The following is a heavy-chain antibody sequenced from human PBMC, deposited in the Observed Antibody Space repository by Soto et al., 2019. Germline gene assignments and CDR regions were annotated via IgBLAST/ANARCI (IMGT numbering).Heavy chain of an antibody. CDR1: GMNFESER. J-gene: IGHJ3*02. D-gene: IGHD1-26*01. Sequence: LRRSCARFGMNFESERVHWVPQAPGKGMKWVAVIRYDEGNKYYPDSVKGRFTISRDNSKSTLYLQMNSLKAEDTAMYYCTRGGSLGTFDIWGQGTRVTVSS. CDR3: TRGGSLGTFDI. V-gene: IGHV3-33*01. CDR2: IRYDEGNK.